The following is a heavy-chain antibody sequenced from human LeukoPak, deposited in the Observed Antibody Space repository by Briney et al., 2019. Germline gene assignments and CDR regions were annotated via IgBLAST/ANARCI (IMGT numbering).Heavy chain of an antibody. D-gene: IGHD3-22*01. J-gene: IGHJ4*02. Sequence: SQTLSLPCTVSGGSISSGGYYWSWIRQHPGKGLEWIGYIYYSGSTYYNPSLRSRVTISVDTSKNQFSLKLSSVTAADTAVYYCARSGYYYDSSGYSPLDYWGQGTLVTVSS. V-gene: IGHV4-31*03. CDR3: ARSGYYYDSSGYSPLDY. CDR2: IYYSGST. CDR1: GGSISSGGYY.